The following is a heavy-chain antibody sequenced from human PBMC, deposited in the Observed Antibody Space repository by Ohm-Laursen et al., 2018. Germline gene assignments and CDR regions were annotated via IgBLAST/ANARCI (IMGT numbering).Heavy chain of an antibody. CDR1: GFTFSNYG. Sequence: SLRLSCAASGFTFSNYGMNWVRQAPGKGLEWVSSISDSGGDTYYADSVKGRFTISRDNSKNTLLLQMSWLRAEDTAVYYCAKEGEGIFDSSYFFDYWGQGALVTVSS. V-gene: IGHV3-23*01. J-gene: IGHJ4*02. D-gene: IGHD3-22*01. CDR3: AKEGEGIFDSSYFFDY. CDR2: ISDSGGDT.